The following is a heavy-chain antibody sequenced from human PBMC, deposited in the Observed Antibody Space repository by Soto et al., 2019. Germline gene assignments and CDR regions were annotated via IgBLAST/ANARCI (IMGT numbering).Heavy chain of an antibody. V-gene: IGHV1-46*01. Sequence: GASVKVSCKASGYTFTSYYMHWVRQAPGQGLEWMGIINPSGGSTSYAQKFQGRVTMTRDTSTSTVYMELSSLRSEDTAVYYCARGLPDNSITMVRGVSGYYYYYGMDAWGQGTTVTVSS. CDR3: ARGLPDNSITMVRGVSGYYYYYGMDA. CDR1: GYTFTSYY. J-gene: IGHJ6*02. CDR2: INPSGGST. D-gene: IGHD3-10*01.